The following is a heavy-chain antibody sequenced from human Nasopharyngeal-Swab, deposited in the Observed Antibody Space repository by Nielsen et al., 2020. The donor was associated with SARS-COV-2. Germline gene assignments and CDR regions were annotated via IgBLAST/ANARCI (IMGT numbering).Heavy chain of an antibody. Sequence: GESLKISCAASGFTFSSYSMNWVRQAPGKGLEWVSSISSSSSYIYYADSVKGRFTISRDNAKNSLYLQMNSLRAEDTAVYYCARDPLAVAGIGEVVDYWGQGTPVTVSS. J-gene: IGHJ4*02. CDR3: ARDPLAVAGIGEVVDY. D-gene: IGHD6-19*01. CDR2: ISSSSSYI. V-gene: IGHV3-21*01. CDR1: GFTFSSYS.